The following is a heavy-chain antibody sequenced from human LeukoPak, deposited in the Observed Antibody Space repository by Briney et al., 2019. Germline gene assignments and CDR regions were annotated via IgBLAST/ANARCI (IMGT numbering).Heavy chain of an antibody. V-gene: IGHV1-2*04. J-gene: IGHJ5*02. CDR3: ATSRGLYGDFDNWFDP. D-gene: IGHD4-17*01. Sequence: ASVKVSCKASGYTFTGYYMHWVRQAPGQGLEWMGWINPNSGGTNYAQKFQGWVTMTRDTSISTAYMELSRLRSDDTAVYYCATSRGLYGDFDNWFDPWGQGTLVTVSS. CDR1: GYTFTGYY. CDR2: INPNSGGT.